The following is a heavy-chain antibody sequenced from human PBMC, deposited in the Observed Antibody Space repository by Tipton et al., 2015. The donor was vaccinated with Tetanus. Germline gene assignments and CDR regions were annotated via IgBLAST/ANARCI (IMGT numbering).Heavy chain of an antibody. CDR1: GLPFSSYW. CDR2: IKEDGSEK. Sequence: AVSGLPFSSYWMSWVRQAPGKGLEWVANIKEDGSEKYYVDSVKGRFAMSRDNAKNTLYFQLNSLRAEDTAVYYCARDSSFGGVVVSDAFDFWGQGTMVTVS. V-gene: IGHV3-7*03. D-gene: IGHD3-16*02. J-gene: IGHJ3*01. CDR3: ARDSSFGGVVVSDAFDF.